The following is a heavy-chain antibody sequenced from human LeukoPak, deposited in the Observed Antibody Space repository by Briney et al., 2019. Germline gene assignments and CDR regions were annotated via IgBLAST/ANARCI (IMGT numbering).Heavy chain of an antibody. Sequence: PGGSLRLSCAASGFTFDDYAVHWVRQAPGKGLEWVSLISGDGGSTYYADSVKGRFTISRDNSKNSLYLQMNSLRTEDTALYYCAKVTAAAGPYYYYGMDVWGQGTTVTVSS. CDR1: GFTFDDYA. J-gene: IGHJ6*02. V-gene: IGHV3-43*02. CDR2: ISGDGGST. CDR3: AKVTAAAGPYYYYGMDV. D-gene: IGHD6-13*01.